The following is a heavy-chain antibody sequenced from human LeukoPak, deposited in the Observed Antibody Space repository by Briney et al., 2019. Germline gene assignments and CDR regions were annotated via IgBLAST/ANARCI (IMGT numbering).Heavy chain of an antibody. CDR3: ARVTTVTTDYWFDP. CDR1: GGPISSGDYY. D-gene: IGHD4-17*01. J-gene: IGHJ5*02. CDR2: IYYSGST. Sequence: SQTLSLTCTVSGGPISSGDYYWSWIRQPPGKGLEWIGYIYYSGSTYYNPSLKSRVTISVDTSKNQFSLKLSSVTAADTAVYYCARVTTVTTDYWFDPWGQGTLVTVSS. V-gene: IGHV4-30-4*01.